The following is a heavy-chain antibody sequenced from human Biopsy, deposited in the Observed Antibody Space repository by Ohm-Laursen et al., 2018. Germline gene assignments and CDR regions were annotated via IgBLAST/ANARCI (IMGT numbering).Heavy chain of an antibody. V-gene: IGHV1-69*04. Sequence: ASVKVSCKASGGTLITYAISWVRQAPGQGLEWMGRIIPILHVPTYAQSFQGRVTISADKSTSTAYMELSGLRSEDTAVYYCASLEDRTFDKWGQGTLVTVS. CDR3: ASLEDRTFDK. CDR1: GGTLITYA. CDR2: IIPILHVP. J-gene: IGHJ4*02.